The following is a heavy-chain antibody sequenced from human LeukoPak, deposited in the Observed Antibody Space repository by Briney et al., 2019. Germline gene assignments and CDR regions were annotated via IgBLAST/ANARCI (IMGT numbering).Heavy chain of an antibody. Sequence: SETLSLTCTVSGGSISSSSYYWGWIRQSPGKGLEWLGSLYSGRSTYQNPSLSSRVTISEDTSKNQFSLKLTSVTAADTAVYYCARGTPVAGNEYFQHWGQGSLVIVSS. J-gene: IGHJ1*01. CDR1: GGSISSSSYY. D-gene: IGHD6-19*01. V-gene: IGHV4-39*07. CDR3: ARGTPVAGNEYFQH. CDR2: LYSGRST.